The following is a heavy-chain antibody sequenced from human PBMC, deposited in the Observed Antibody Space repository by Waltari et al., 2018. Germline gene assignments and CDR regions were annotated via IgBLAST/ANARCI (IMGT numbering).Heavy chain of an antibody. Sequence: QVQLVQSGAEVKKPGSSVKVSCKASGVTFSSSSISWVRQAPGQGLEWMGGIIPIFGTANYAQKFQGRVTITTDESTSTAYMELSSLRSEDTAVYYCASDGDYVFHYWGQGTLVTVSS. CDR3: ASDGDYVFHY. J-gene: IGHJ4*02. V-gene: IGHV1-69*05. CDR1: GVTFSSSS. D-gene: IGHD4-17*01. CDR2: IIPIFGTA.